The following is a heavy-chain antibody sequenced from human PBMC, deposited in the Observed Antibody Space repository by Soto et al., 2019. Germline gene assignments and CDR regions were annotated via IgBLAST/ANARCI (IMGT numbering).Heavy chain of an antibody. Sequence: PSETLSLTCTVSGGSVSSGGYYWSWIRQHPGKGLEWIGYIYYSGSTYYNPSLKSRVTISVDTSKNQFSLKLSSVTAADTAVYYCARSSGYSYGYYFDYWGQGTLVTVSS. D-gene: IGHD5-18*01. CDR2: IYYSGST. CDR3: ARSSGYSYGYYFDY. V-gene: IGHV4-31*03. CDR1: GGSVSSGGYY. J-gene: IGHJ4*02.